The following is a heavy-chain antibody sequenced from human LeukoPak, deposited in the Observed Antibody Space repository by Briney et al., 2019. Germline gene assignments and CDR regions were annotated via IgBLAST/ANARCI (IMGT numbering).Heavy chain of an antibody. CDR1: GFTFDDYA. Sequence: GGSLRLSCAASGFTFDDYAMHWVRHAPGKGLEWVSGISYNSDTIAYADSVKGRFTISRDNAKNSLYLQMDSLRAEDTALYYCAKDYCGGDCYSGWYFDLWGRGTLVTVSS. CDR2: ISYNSDTI. D-gene: IGHD2-21*02. V-gene: IGHV3-9*01. J-gene: IGHJ2*01. CDR3: AKDYCGGDCYSGWYFDL.